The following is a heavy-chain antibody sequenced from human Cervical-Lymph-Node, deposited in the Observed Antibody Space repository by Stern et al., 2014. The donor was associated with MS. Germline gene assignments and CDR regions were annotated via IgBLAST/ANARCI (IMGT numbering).Heavy chain of an antibody. J-gene: IGHJ4*02. V-gene: IGHV4-61*02. D-gene: IGHD5-18*01. CDR3: ARDKEDTNMAFRYFDN. CDR2: IYTTGST. CDR1: GGSVGSGSYD. Sequence: QVQLVESGPGLVKPSQTLSLTCTVSGGSVGSGSYDWSWIRQPAGKGLEWIGRIYTTGSTYYNPSLKSRVSISIDTSKNKFSLKLPSGTAADTAVYYCARDKEDTNMAFRYFDNWGQGTLVTVSS.